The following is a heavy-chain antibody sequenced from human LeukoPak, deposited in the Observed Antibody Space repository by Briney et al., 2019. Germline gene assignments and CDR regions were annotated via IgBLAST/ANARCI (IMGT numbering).Heavy chain of an antibody. Sequence: GGSLRLSCAASGFTFRTSAFSWVRQSPGRGLEWVSTVGTDGDTYYADSVKGRFTISRDNSKNTVYLQITGLRADDTAVYYCAKKTPGIHPFDSWGQGTLVTVSP. J-gene: IGHJ4*02. V-gene: IGHV3-23*01. CDR1: GFTFRTSA. CDR3: AKKTPGIHPFDS. D-gene: IGHD6-13*01. CDR2: VGTDGDT.